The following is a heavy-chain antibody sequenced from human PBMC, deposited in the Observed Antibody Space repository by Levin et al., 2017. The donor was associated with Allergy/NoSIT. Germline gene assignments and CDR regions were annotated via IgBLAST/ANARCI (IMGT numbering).Heavy chain of an antibody. CDR3: ARRFVPSSNWDFDY. Sequence: TSETLSLTCTVSGGSIGGNNYYWGWIRQPPGKGLEWIASIYSAGTTYYNPSVKNRVTISVDTSKNQFSLKLTSVTAADTAVYYCARRFVPSSNWDFDYWGQGTLLTVSS. J-gene: IGHJ4*02. D-gene: IGHD4-11*01. CDR1: GGSIGGNNYY. V-gene: IGHV4-39*01. CDR2: IYSAGTT.